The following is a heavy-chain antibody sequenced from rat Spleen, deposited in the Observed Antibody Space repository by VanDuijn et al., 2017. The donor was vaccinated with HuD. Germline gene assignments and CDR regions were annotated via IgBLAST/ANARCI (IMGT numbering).Heavy chain of an antibody. Sequence: EVQLQESGPGLVKPSQSLSLTCSVTGYSITSNYWGWIRKFPGSKMEWIGHISFSGDTIYNPSLKSRISITRDTSKNQFFLQVNSVTTEDTATYYCAAGRYNWNWFAYWGQGTLVTVSS. CDR2: ISFSGDT. CDR3: AAGRYNWNWFAY. D-gene: IGHD1-5*01. J-gene: IGHJ3*01. V-gene: IGHV3-1*01. CDR1: GYSITSNY.